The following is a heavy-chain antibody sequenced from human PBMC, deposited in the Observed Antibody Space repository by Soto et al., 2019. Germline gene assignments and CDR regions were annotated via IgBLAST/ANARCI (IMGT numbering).Heavy chain of an antibody. CDR1: GYTFTSYG. Sequence: GASVKVSCKASGYTFTSYGISWVRQAPGQGLECMGWIRAYNGNTNYAQKLQGRVTMTRNTSISTAYMELSSLRSEDTAVYYCARRGYSSSWYYYYYYGMDVWGQGTTVTVSS. J-gene: IGHJ6*02. CDR2: IRAYNGNT. CDR3: ARRGYSSSWYYYYYYGMDV. D-gene: IGHD6-13*01. V-gene: IGHV1-18*01.